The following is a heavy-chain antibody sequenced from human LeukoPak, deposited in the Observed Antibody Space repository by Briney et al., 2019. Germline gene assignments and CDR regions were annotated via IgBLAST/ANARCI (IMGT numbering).Heavy chain of an antibody. D-gene: IGHD2-2*01. CDR2: INPNSGGT. CDR3: ARDMTSWRYYYYGMDV. Sequence: GASVMVSCRTSGYTFTGYYMHWVRRAPGQGLEWMGRINPNSGGTNYAQKSQGRVTMTRDTSISTAYMEPSRLRSDDTAVYYCARDMTSWRYYYYGMDVWGQGTTVTVSS. V-gene: IGHV1-2*06. CDR1: GYTFTGYY. J-gene: IGHJ6*02.